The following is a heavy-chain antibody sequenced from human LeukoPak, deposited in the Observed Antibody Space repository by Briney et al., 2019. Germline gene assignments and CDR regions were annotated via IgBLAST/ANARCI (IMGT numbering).Heavy chain of an antibody. CDR3: ARASVYSSGWSLNFDY. V-gene: IGHV1-2*06. CDR1: GYTFTSYA. CDR2: INPNSGGT. D-gene: IGHD6-19*01. J-gene: IGHJ4*02. Sequence: ASVKVSCKASGYTFTSYAMHWVRQAPGQGLEWMGRINPNSGGTNYAQKFQGRVTMTRDTSISTAYMELSRLRSDDTAVYYCARASVYSSGWSLNFDYWGQGTLVTVSS.